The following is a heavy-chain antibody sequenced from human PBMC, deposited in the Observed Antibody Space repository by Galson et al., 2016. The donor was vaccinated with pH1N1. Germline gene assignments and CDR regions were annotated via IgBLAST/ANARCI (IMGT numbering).Heavy chain of an antibody. CDR3: ARGSGSPDSYYYYGMDV. J-gene: IGHJ6*02. CDR2: IYPSDSDT. Sequence: QSGAEVTKPGKSLKISCKGSGYSFTNYWIGWVRQMPGKGLEWMEIIYPSDSDTRYSPSFQGQVTISADKSISTAYLQWSSLKASDTAIYYCARGSGSPDSYYYYGMDVWGQGTTVTVSS. D-gene: IGHD3-10*01. CDR1: GYSFTNYW. V-gene: IGHV5-51*01.